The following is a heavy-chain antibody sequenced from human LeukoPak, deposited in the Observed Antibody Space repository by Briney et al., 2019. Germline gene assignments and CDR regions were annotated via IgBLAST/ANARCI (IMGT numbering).Heavy chain of an antibody. CDR3: ARAKAAAGIDYFDY. CDR2: IDYSGST. D-gene: IGHD6-13*01. J-gene: IGHJ4*02. Sequence: SETLSFTCTVSGASISDNYWNWIRQPPGKGLEWIGYIDYSGSTNYNTSLKSRVTISVDTSKNQFSLKLSSVTAADTAVYYCARAKAAAGIDYFDYWGQGTLVTVSS. CDR1: GASISDNY. V-gene: IGHV4-59*13.